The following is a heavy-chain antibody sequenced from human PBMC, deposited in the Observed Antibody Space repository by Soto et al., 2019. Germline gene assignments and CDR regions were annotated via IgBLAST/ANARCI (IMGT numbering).Heavy chain of an antibody. Sequence: EVQLVESGGGLVQPGGALRLSCAASGFSFSMYWMSWVRQAPGKGLEWVANIKGDGSMKNYVDSVRGRFTISRDNARNSLYWQMNSLGLEDTAVYYCARDGVLGSYWGQGTLVTVSS. CDR1: GFSFSMYW. J-gene: IGHJ1*01. D-gene: IGHD2-15*01. V-gene: IGHV3-7*03. CDR3: ARDGVLGSY. CDR2: IKGDGSMK.